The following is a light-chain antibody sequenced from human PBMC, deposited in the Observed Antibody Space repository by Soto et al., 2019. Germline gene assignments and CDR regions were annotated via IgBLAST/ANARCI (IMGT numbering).Light chain of an antibody. CDR1: SSDVGGYNY. CDR2: EVS. V-gene: IGLV2-8*01. Sequence: QSVLTKPPSASGSPGQSVAISCTGTSSDVGGYNYVSWYQHHPGKAPKLMIYEVSRRPSGVSDRFSGSKSGNTASLTVSGLQAEDEADYYCSSYSGSSNWVFGGGTKVTVL. CDR3: SSYSGSSNWV. J-gene: IGLJ3*02.